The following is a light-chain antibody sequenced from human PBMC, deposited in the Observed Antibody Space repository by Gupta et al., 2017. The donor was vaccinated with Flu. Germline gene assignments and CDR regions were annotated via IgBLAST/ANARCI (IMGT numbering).Light chain of an antibody. Sequence: TISCTGSRSNIGAGYDVHWYQQLPGTAPKLLIYGNSNRPSGVPDRFSGSKSGTSASLAITGLQAEDEADYYCQSYDSSLSGYVFGTGTKVTVL. CDR2: GNS. CDR3: QSYDSSLSGYV. CDR1: RSNIGAGYD. V-gene: IGLV1-40*01. J-gene: IGLJ1*01.